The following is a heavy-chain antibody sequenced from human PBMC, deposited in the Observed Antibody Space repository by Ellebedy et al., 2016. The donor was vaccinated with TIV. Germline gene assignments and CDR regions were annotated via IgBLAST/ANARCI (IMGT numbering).Heavy chain of an antibody. CDR3: ARATFYDVDLSGWYFDL. Sequence: ETLSLTCSVSGGSIGSSYWNWIRQAPGKGPEWVSGIYTDDSTYYADSVKGRFTISRDNSKNTLYLQMNSLRTEDTAVYYCARATFYDVDLSGWYFDLWGRGSLVTVSS. CDR2: IYTDDST. V-gene: IGHV3-66*01. CDR1: GGSIGSSY. D-gene: IGHD3-10*02. J-gene: IGHJ2*01.